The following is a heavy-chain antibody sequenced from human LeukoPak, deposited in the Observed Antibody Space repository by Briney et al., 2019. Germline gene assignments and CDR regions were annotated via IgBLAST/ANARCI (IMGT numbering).Heavy chain of an antibody. V-gene: IGHV4-59*01. J-gene: IGHJ4*02. Sequence: SETLSLTCTVSGGSISSYYWSWIRQPPGKGLEWIGYIYYSGSTNYNPSLKSRVTISVDTSKNQFSLKLSSVTAADTAVYYCARDPELKLFGELPYYFDYWGQGTLVTVSS. D-gene: IGHD3-10*02. CDR2: IYYSGST. CDR3: ARDPELKLFGELPYYFDY. CDR1: GGSISSYY.